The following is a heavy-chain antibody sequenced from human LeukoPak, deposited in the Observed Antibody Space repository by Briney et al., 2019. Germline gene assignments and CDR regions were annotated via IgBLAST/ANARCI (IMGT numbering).Heavy chain of an antibody. D-gene: IGHD2-15*01. J-gene: IGHJ6*02. Sequence: ASVKVSCKASGYTFTSYAMNWVRQAPGQGLEWMGWINTNTGNPTYAQGFTGRFVFSLDTSVSTAYLQISSLKAEDTAVYYCARDRLRCSGGSCYGLDPWDYGMDVWGQGTTVTVSS. CDR2: INTNTGNP. CDR1: GYTFTSYA. V-gene: IGHV7-4-1*02. CDR3: ARDRLRCSGGSCYGLDPWDYGMDV.